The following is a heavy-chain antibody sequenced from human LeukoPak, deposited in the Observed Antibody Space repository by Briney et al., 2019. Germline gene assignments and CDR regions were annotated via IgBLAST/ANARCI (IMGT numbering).Heavy chain of an antibody. CDR1: GFTFSSYA. D-gene: IGHD3-9*01. J-gene: IGHJ4*02. CDR2: ISYDGSNK. Sequence: GGSLRLSCAASGFTFSSYAMHWVRQAPGKGLKGVAVISYDGSNKYYEDSVKGRFTIYRYNSKNTLYLQMNSLRAEDTAVYYCARQGYDILTGYPLPFVYWGQGTLVTVSS. V-gene: IGHV3-30-3*01. CDR3: ARQGYDILTGYPLPFVY.